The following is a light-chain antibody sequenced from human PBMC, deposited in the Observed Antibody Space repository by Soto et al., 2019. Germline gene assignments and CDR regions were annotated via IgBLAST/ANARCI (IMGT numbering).Light chain of an antibody. V-gene: IGKV1-5*01. J-gene: IGKJ5*01. CDR3: DQHYSYPIS. CDR1: QSVSRW. Sequence: DIQMTLSPGGLSTSVGDRVTITCRASQSVSRWMAWYQQKPGKAPKLLIYAASSLQSGVPARFSGSGSGTDFNLTTCGLEPEAFPTYYSDQHYSYPISFGQGTRLEIK. CDR2: AAS.